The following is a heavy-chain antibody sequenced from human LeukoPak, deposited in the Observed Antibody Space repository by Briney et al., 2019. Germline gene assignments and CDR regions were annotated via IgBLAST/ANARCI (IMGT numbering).Heavy chain of an antibody. D-gene: IGHD1-26*01. V-gene: IGHV3-74*01. CDR3: AVGVAGLDY. J-gene: IGHJ4*02. CDR2: INSDGSSA. CDR1: GFTFTSYW. Sequence: PGGSLRLSCAAPGFTFTSYWIHWVRQAPGKGLVWVSRINSDGSSASYADSVKGRFTISRDNAKNTLYLQMNSLRAEDTAVYYCAVGVAGLDYWGQGTQVTVSS.